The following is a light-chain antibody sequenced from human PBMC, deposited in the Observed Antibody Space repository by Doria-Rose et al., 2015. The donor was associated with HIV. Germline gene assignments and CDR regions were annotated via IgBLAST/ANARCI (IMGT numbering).Light chain of an antibody. V-gene: IGKV1-39*01. J-gene: IGKJ2*01. CDR1: QGITSN. CDR2: TAT. Sequence: DVPLTQSPSSLSASVGDRVTITCRASQGITSNLNWYQQKAGKAPKLLIFTATTLQSGVPSRFSGGGSGTDFTLTISSLHPEDFATYYCQQTYSFHYSFGQGTKLDIE. CDR3: QQTYSFHYS.